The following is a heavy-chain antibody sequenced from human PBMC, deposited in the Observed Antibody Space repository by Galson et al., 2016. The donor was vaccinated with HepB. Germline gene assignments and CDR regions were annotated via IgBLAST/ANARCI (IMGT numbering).Heavy chain of an antibody. D-gene: IGHD3-16*01. V-gene: IGHV4-31*03. CDR3: ARGGRKGLWGYYFDY. J-gene: IGHJ4*02. Sequence: TLSLTCTVSGGSISSGGYYWSWIRQHPGEGLEWIGYIYHTGNAYYNASLKSRATVSVDTSKNQFFLKLSSLTAADTAVYFCARGGRKGLWGYYFDYWGQGTLVTVSS. CDR2: IYHTGNA. CDR1: GGSISSGGYY.